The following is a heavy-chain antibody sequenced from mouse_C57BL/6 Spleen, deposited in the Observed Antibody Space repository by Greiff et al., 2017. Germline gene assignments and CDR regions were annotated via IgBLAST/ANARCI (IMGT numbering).Heavy chain of an antibody. D-gene: IGHD2-3*01. CDR2: IYPGSGST. CDR3: ARGYEYWYFDV. J-gene: IGHJ1*03. CDR1: GYTFTSYW. Sequence: VQLLQPGAELVKPGASVKMSCKASGYTFTSYWITWVKQRPGQGLEWIGDIYPGSGSTNNNEKFKSKATLTGDTSSSTAYMQLSSLTSEDSAVYYCARGYEYWYFDVWGTGTTVTVSS. V-gene: IGHV1-55*01.